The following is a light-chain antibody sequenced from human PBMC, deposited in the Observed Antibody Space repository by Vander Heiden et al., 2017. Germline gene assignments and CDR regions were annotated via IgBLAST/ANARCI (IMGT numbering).Light chain of an antibody. CDR3: LQDYNYPRA. V-gene: IGKV1-6*01. CDR2: TAS. CDR1: QGIRND. Sequence: AIQMTQSPSSLSASVGDSVTITCRASQGIRNDLGWYQQSPGKAPKLLIHTASILHSGAPSRFSGSGSGTDFTLTISSLQPEDFATYYCLQDYNYPRAFGQGTKVEIK. J-gene: IGKJ1*01.